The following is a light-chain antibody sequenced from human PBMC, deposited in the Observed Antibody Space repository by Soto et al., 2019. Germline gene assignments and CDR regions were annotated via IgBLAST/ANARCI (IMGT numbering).Light chain of an antibody. V-gene: IGLV2-23*01. CDR1: SSDLGNHNL. CDR2: EAS. CDR3: CSYAGRSTWV. J-gene: IGLJ3*02. Sequence: QSVLTQPASVSGSPGQSITISCTGTSSDLGNHNLVSWYQQYPGKAPTLMIYEASQRPSGISHRFSGSKSGNTASPTISGLQTEDEANYYCCSYAGRSTWVFGGGTKLTVL.